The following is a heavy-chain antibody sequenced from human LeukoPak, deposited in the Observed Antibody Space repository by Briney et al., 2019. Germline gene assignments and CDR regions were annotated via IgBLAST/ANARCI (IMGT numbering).Heavy chain of an antibody. CDR2: MYYSGST. V-gene: IGHV4-39*07. CDR1: SGSISSTSYY. D-gene: IGHD3-10*01. Sequence: PSETLSLICTVSSGSISSTSYYWGWIRQPPGMGLEWIGSMYYSGSTYYNPSLKSRVTISVDTSKSQFSLKLSSVTAADTAVYYCAREMRSPRGGFDYWDQGTLVTVSS. J-gene: IGHJ4*02. CDR3: AREMRSPRGGFDY.